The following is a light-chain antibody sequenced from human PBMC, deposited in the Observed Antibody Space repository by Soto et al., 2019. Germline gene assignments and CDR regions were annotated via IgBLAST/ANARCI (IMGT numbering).Light chain of an antibody. CDR1: SSNIGAGYD. V-gene: IGLV1-40*01. Sequence: QSVLTQPPSVSGAPGQRVTISCTGSSSNIGAGYDVHWYQQLPGTAPKLLIYGNSNRPSGVPDRFSGSKSGTSASLAITGLQAEDEADYYGQSYDSSLGVWGVFGGGTKLTVL. CDR3: QSYDSSLGVWGV. J-gene: IGLJ3*02. CDR2: GNS.